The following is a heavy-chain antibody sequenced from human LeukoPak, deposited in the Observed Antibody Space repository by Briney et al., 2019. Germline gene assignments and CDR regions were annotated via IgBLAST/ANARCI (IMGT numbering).Heavy chain of an antibody. CDR2: TYYSGST. Sequence: SETLSLTSTVSGGSISKSSYYWGWIRQPPGKGLEWIGSTYYSGSTNFHPSLKSRVTISVDTSKNHFPLKLNPVTAADTAASYPARAHPYYYDSSAYYRYFDLRGRGTLVTVSS. CDR3: ARAHPYYYDSSAYYRYFDL. V-gene: IGHV4-39*06. D-gene: IGHD3-22*01. CDR1: GGSISKSSYY. J-gene: IGHJ2*01.